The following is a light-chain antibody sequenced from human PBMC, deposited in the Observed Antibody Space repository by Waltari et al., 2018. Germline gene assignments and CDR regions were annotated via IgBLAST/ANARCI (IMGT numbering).Light chain of an antibody. J-gene: IGKJ1*01. CDR1: QSVLYSSNNKNY. CDR3: QQYYDAPRT. Sequence: DIVMTQSPDSLAVSLGERATINCKSSQSVLYSSNNKNYLAWYRQKPGQPPKLLIYWAATRESGVPARFSGSGSGTDFTLTISSLQAEDVAVYYCQQYYDAPRTFGQGTKVEIK. CDR2: WAA. V-gene: IGKV4-1*01.